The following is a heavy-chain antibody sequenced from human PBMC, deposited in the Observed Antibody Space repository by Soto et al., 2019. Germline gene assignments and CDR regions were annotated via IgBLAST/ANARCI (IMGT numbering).Heavy chain of an antibody. CDR3: ARAPYSSSSDYDY. CDR2: MNPNSGNT. CDR1: GYTFTSYD. Sequence: QVQLVQSGAEVKKPGASVKVSCKASGYTFTSYDINWVRQATGQGLGWMGWMNPNSGNTGYAQKFQGRVTMTRNTSISTAYMELSSLRSEATAVYSCARAPYSSSSDYDYWGQGTLVTVSS. V-gene: IGHV1-8*01. D-gene: IGHD6-6*01. J-gene: IGHJ4*02.